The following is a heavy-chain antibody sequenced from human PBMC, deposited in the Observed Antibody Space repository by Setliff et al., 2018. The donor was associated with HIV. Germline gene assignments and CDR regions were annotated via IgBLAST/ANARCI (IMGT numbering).Heavy chain of an antibody. CDR1: GYSFTNFW. V-gene: IGHV5-51*01. D-gene: IGHD3-22*01. Sequence: PGESLKISCQASGYSFTNFWIGWVRQMPGKGLEWMGIIYPDDSDTSYSPSFEGQVIISADKSINTAYLQWSSLQASDTAMYYCVTSVVNPKTTGFGYWGQGTLVTVSS. J-gene: IGHJ4*02. CDR2: IYPDDSDT. CDR3: VTSVVNPKTTGFGY.